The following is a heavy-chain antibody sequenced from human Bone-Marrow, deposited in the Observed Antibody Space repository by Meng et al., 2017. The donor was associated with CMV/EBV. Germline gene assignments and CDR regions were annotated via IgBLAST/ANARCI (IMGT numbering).Heavy chain of an antibody. V-gene: IGHV6-1*01. J-gene: IGHJ3*02. D-gene: IGHD2-8*02. Sequence: SQTLSLTRAISGDSVSSDSGAWNWNRQSPSRGLEWLGRTYYRSQWKTDYAVTVKSRMTIKSDTSENQFSLQLNSVAPEDTAVYYCTSASGGNDPDNWGQGTMVTVSS. CDR3: TSASGGNDPDN. CDR1: GDSVSSDSGA. CDR2: TYYRSQWKT.